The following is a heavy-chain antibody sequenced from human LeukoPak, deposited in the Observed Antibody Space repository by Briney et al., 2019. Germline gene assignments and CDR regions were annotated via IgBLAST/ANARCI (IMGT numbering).Heavy chain of an antibody. CDR3: ARDLSWTALNAFDI. V-gene: IGHV1-3*01. CDR1: GYTFTSYA. J-gene: IGHJ3*02. CDR2: INAGNGNT. D-gene: IGHD6-13*01. Sequence: ASVKVSCKASGYTFTSYAMHWVRQAPGQRLEWMGWINAGNGNTKYSQKFQGRVTITRDTSASTAYMELSSLRSEDTAVYYYARDLSWTALNAFDIWGQGTMVTVSS.